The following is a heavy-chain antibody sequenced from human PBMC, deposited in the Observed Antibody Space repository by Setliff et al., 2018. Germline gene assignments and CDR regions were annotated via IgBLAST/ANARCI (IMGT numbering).Heavy chain of an antibody. V-gene: IGHV5-51*01. CDR2: IYPRDSDT. CDR1: GYSFTNYW. J-gene: IGHJ4*02. D-gene: IGHD1-26*01. CDR3: ARSPLSGGADY. Sequence: GESLKISCKGSGYSFTNYWIGWVRQMPGKGLEWMGIIYPRDSDTRYSPSFQGQVTISADKSISTVYLHWSSPKASDTAMYYCARSPLSGGADYWGQGTRVTVSS.